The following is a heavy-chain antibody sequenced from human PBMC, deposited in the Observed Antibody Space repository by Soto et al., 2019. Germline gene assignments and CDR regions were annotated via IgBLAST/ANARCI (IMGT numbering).Heavy chain of an antibody. CDR1: GFTFSSYS. CDR3: ARDLCSGGSCYSEYWYDP. Sequence: GGSLRLSCAASGFTFSSYSMNWVRQAPGKGLEWVSSISSSSSYIYYADSVKGRFTISRDNAKNSLYLQMNSLRAEDTAVYYCARDLCSGGSCYSEYWYDPWGQGTLVTVSS. D-gene: IGHD2-15*01. J-gene: IGHJ5*02. V-gene: IGHV3-21*01. CDR2: ISSSSSYI.